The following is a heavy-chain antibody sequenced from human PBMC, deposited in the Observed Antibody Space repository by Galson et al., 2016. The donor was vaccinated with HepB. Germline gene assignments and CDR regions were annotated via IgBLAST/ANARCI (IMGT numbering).Heavy chain of an antibody. Sequence: LSLTCAVSSGSISSSHWWSWVRQPPGKGLEWIGEIYHSGSTKYNPSLKSRVTISVDKSKNQFSLNLSSVTAADTAVYYCARERQFHYDSSGYYTTSYWHFDLWGRGTLVTVSS. CDR1: SGSISSSHW. V-gene: IGHV4-4*02. CDR2: IYHSGST. J-gene: IGHJ2*01. D-gene: IGHD3-22*01. CDR3: ARERQFHYDSSGYYTTSYWHFDL.